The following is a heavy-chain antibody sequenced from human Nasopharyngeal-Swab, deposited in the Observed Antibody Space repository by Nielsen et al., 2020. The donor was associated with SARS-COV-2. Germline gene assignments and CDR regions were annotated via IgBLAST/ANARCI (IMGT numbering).Heavy chain of an antibody. CDR1: GYTFTGYY. CDR3: ARSALGYCSSTSCYPLYYYYMDV. Sequence: ASVKVSCKASGYTFTGYYMHWVRQAPGQGLEWRGRINPNSGGTNYAQKFQGRVTMTRDTSISTAYMELSRLRSDDTAVYYCARSALGYCSSTSCYPLYYYYMDVWGKGTTVTVSS. D-gene: IGHD2-2*01. V-gene: IGHV1-2*06. CDR2: INPNSGGT. J-gene: IGHJ6*03.